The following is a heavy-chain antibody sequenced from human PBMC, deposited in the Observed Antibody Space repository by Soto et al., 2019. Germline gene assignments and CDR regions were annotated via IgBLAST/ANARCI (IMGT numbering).Heavy chain of an antibody. CDR2: MSYDEGRK. V-gene: IGHV3-30-3*01. Sequence: VQLVESGGGVVQPGRSLRLSCAASGFTVSNYGMHWVRQAPGKGLEWVAVMSYDEGRKYYADSVKGRFTISRDNSKHTLYLQMDSLTSDDTAMYYWARVEMETIWFFDYWGQGTLVTVSA. CDR3: ARVEMETIWFFDY. D-gene: IGHD3-10*01. J-gene: IGHJ4*02. CDR1: GFTVSNYG.